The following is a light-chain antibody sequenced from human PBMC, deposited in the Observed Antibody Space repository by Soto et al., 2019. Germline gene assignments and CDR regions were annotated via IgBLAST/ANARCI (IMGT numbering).Light chain of an antibody. V-gene: IGKV1-5*03. Sequence: DIQMTQSPSTLSASVGDRVTITCRASQSLSGWLAWYQHKPGKAPKLLIYKASSLDSGVPSRFSGSGSGTEFTLTISSLQPDDFATYYCQQYNTYSLTFGPGTKVDIK. CDR1: QSLSGW. J-gene: IGKJ1*01. CDR2: KAS. CDR3: QQYNTYSLT.